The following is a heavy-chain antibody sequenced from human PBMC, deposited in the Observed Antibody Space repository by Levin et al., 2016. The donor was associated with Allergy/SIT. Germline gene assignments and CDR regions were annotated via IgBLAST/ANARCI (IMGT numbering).Heavy chain of an antibody. Sequence: GESLKISCAASGFTLSRYWMTWVRQAPGKGLEWVANIKYDASEKFYEDSVKGRFTISRDNAKDTVYLQMNGLRGEDAAVYFCARDLRDSHGYYTVSIPFDIWGQGTKVTVSS. CDR2: IKYDASEK. D-gene: IGHD3-22*01. V-gene: IGHV3-7*03. CDR1: GFTLSRYW. J-gene: IGHJ3*02. CDR3: ARDLRDSHGYYTVSIPFDI.